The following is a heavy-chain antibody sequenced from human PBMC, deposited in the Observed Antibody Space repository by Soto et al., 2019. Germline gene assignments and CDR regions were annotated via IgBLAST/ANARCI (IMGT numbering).Heavy chain of an antibody. D-gene: IGHD6-13*01. V-gene: IGHV6-1*01. Sequence: PSQTLSLTCAISGDSVSSNSATWDWIRQSPSRGLEWLGRTYYRSRWFNDYAGSVKGRITINPDTSNNQFSLQMSSLRAEDTAVYYCARVTSSSYHYFDYWGQGTLVTVSS. CDR3: ARVTSSSYHYFDY. J-gene: IGHJ4*02. CDR1: GDSVSSNSAT. CDR2: TYYRSRWFN.